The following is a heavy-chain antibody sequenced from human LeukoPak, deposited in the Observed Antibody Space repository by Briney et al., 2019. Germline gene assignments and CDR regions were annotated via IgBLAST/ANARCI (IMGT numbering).Heavy chain of an antibody. CDR3: AKDLIALLTGNWFDP. CDR2: ISGSGGST. CDR1: GFTFSSYA. J-gene: IGHJ5*02. V-gene: IGHV3-23*01. D-gene: IGHD3-16*01. Sequence: GGSLRLSCAASGFTFSSYAMSWVRQAPGKGLEWVSAISGSGGSTYYADSVKGRFTISRDNSKNTLYLQMNSLSAEDTAVYYCAKDLIALLTGNWFDPWGQGTLVTVSS.